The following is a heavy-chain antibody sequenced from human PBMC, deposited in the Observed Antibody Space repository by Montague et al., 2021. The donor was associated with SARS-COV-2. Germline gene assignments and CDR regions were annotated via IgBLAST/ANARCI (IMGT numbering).Heavy chain of an antibody. CDR1: GFTFSSFS. D-gene: IGHD2-15*01. Sequence: SLRLSCAASGFTFSSFSMNWVRQAPGKRLEWAASISSESTYILYAESVRGRFTVSRDNAQNLLFLQMNSLRAEDTALYYCARFETSKFYSSGVDVWGQGTTVTVSS. CDR2: ISSESTYI. CDR3: ARFETSKFYSSGVDV. V-gene: IGHV3-21*01. J-gene: IGHJ6*02.